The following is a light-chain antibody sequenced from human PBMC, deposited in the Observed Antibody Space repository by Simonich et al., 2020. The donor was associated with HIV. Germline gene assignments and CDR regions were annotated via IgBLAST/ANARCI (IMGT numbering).Light chain of an antibody. CDR1: SGSVSTSYY. CDR3: VLYMGSGTVL. CDR2: STN. V-gene: IGLV8-61*01. J-gene: IGLJ2*01. Sequence: QTVVTQEPSFSVSPGGTVTLTCGLSSGSVSTSYYPSWYQQTPGHAPRTIIYSTNTRSSGVPDRFSGSILGNKATLTITGAQADDESDYYCVLYMGSGTVLFGGGTKLTVL.